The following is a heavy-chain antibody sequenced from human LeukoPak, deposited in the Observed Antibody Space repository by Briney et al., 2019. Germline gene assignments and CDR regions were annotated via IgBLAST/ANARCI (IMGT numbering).Heavy chain of an antibody. D-gene: IGHD3-16*02. V-gene: IGHV4-31*03. CDR2: IYYSGST. CDR1: GGSISSGGYY. CDR3: ARADQLERLGELSLYFDY. Sequence: SETLSLTCTVSGGSISSGGYYWSWIRQHPGKGLEWIGYIYYSGSTYYNPSLKSRVTISVDTSKNQFSLKLSPVTAADTAVYYCARADQLERLGELSLYFDYWGQGTLVTVSS. J-gene: IGHJ4*02.